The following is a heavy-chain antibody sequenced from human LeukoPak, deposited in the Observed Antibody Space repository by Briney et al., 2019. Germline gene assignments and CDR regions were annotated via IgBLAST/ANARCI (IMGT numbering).Heavy chain of an antibody. CDR1: GFTFSDYY. V-gene: IGHV3-11*01. CDR2: ISSSGSTI. D-gene: IGHD3-9*01. Sequence: GGSLRLSCAASGFTFSDYYMSWIRQAPGKGLEWVSYISSSGSTIYYADSVKGRFTISRDNAKNSLYLQMNSLRAEDTAVYYCARDSFLTGYADSDFDYWGQGTLVTVSS. J-gene: IGHJ4*02. CDR3: ARDSFLTGYADSDFDY.